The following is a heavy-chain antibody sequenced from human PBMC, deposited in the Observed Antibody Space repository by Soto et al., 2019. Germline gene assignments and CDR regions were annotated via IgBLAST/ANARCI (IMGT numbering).Heavy chain of an antibody. J-gene: IGHJ3*02. V-gene: IGHV3-23*01. D-gene: IGHD6-19*01. CDR3: AKVGVAGLGAFEI. Sequence: EVQLLESGGGLVQPGGSLRLSCAASGFTFSNYGMTWVRQAPGKGLEWVSALTSGGSTYYADSVKDRFTISRDNSKETLYLQMNSLRAEDTAVYYCAKVGVAGLGAFEIWGQGTMVTVSS. CDR1: GFTFSNYG. CDR2: LTSGGST.